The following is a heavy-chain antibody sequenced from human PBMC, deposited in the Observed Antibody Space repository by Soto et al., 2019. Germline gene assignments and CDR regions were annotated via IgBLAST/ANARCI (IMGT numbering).Heavy chain of an antibody. J-gene: IGHJ4*02. V-gene: IGHV3-23*01. CDR3: AKDQGSSWYEIDY. Sequence: EVQLLESGGGLVQPGGSLRLSCAASGFTFSNYAVTWVRQAPGKGLEWVSTISGSGGSTYYADSVKGLFTISRDNSKNTLYLQMNRLRAEDTAVYYCAKDQGSSWYEIDYWGQGTLVTVSS. D-gene: IGHD6-13*01. CDR2: ISGSGGST. CDR1: GFTFSNYA.